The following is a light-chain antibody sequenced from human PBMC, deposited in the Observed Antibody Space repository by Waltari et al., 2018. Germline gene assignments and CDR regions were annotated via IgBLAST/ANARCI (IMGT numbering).Light chain of an antibody. CDR3: CSFAGSYTLYV. CDR2: DVT. Sequence: QSTLTQPRSVSGSPGQSVTLSCTGTSSDVGGYTYVSWYQQPPGKPPKLLIYDVTKRPSGVPDRFSGSKSGNTASLTISGLQAEDEADYYCCSFAGSYTLYVFGTGTKVTVL. CDR1: SSDVGGYTY. J-gene: IGLJ1*01. V-gene: IGLV2-11*01.